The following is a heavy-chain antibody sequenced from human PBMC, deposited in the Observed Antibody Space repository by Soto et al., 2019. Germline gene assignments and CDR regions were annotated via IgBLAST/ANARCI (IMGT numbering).Heavy chain of an antibody. CDR3: AKERGSSFYYYYGMDV. CDR2: ISWDGGST. J-gene: IGHJ6*01. V-gene: IGHV3-43*01. Sequence: GGSLRLSCAASGFTFDDYTMHWVRQAPGKGLEWVSLISWDGGSTYYADSVKGRFTISRDNSKNSLYLQMNSLRTEDTALYYCAKERGSSFYYYYGMDVWGQGTTVTVSS. D-gene: IGHD6-6*01. CDR1: GFTFDDYT.